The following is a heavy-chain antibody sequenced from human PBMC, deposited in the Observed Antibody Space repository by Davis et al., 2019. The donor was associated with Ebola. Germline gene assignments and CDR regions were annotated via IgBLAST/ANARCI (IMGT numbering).Heavy chain of an antibody. CDR2: ISSSSSYI. Sequence: GESLKISCAASGFTFDDYGMSWVRQAPGKGLEWVSSISSSSSYIYYADSVKGRFTISRDNAKNSLYLQMNSLRAEDTAVYYCARDLDCDTWGQGTLVTVSS. J-gene: IGHJ4*02. V-gene: IGHV3-21*01. D-gene: IGHD2/OR15-2a*01. CDR1: GFTFDDYG. CDR3: ARDLDCDT.